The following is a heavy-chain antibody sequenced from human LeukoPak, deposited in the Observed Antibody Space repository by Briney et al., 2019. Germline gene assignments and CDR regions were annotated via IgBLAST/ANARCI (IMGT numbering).Heavy chain of an antibody. Sequence: SETLSLTCTVSGGSISASINSSGWIRQPPGKGLEWIGNIYYGGSTYYNPSLKSRVIISVDTSKNQFSLKLSSVTAADTAVYYCARHPNIMITFGGVIAWGQGTMVTVSS. J-gene: IGHJ3*01. CDR3: ARHPNIMITFGGVIA. D-gene: IGHD3-16*02. CDR1: GGSISASINS. CDR2: IYYGGST. V-gene: IGHV4-39*01.